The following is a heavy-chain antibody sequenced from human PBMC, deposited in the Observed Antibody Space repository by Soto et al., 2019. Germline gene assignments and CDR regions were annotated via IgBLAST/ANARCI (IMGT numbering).Heavy chain of an antibody. J-gene: IGHJ4*02. V-gene: IGHV3-48*01. Sequence: GGSLRLSCAASGFTFSSYSMNWIRQAPGKGLEWVSYISSSSSTIYYADSVKGRFTIARDNAKNSLYLQMNSLRAEDTAVYYCARDSGYSYAPPDYWGQGTLVPVSP. D-gene: IGHD5-18*01. CDR2: ISSSSSTI. CDR3: ARDSGYSYAPPDY. CDR1: GFTFSSYS.